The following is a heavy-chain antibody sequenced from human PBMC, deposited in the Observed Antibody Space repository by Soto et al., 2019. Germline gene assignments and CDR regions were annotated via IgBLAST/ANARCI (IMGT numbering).Heavy chain of an antibody. CDR2: IYPGESVT. J-gene: IGHJ4*02. D-gene: IGHD6-19*01. V-gene: IGHV5-51*01. CDR3: ARHRHSSGWYWDY. CDR1: GYSFTSYW. Sequence: GESLKISCKGSGYSFTSYWIGWVRQMPGKGLEWMGIIYPGESVTRYSPSFQGQVTISADKSISTAYLQWSSLKASDTAMYYCARHRHSSGWYWDYWGQGTLVTVSS.